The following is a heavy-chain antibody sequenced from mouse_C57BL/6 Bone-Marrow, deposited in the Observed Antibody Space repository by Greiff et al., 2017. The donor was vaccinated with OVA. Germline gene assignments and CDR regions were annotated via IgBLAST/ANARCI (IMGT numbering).Heavy chain of an antibody. D-gene: IGHD4-1*01. CDR1: GYTFTSYW. CDR3: AITGPYAMDY. Sequence: QVQLKQPGAELVRPGSSVKLSCKASGYTFTSYWMDWVKQRPGQGLEWIGNIYPSDSETHYNQKFKDKATLTVDKSSSTAYMQLSSLTSEDSAVYYCAITGPYAMDYWGQGTSVTVSS. J-gene: IGHJ4*01. V-gene: IGHV1-61*01. CDR2: IYPSDSET.